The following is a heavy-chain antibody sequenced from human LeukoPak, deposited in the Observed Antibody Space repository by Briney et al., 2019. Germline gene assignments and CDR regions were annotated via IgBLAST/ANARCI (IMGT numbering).Heavy chain of an antibody. Sequence: PSETLSLTCTVSGGSISSYYWSWIRQPPGKGLEWIGYIYYSGSTNYNPSLKSRVTISVDTSKNQFSLKLSSVTAADTAVYYCARLNWNFSYYYSGMDVWGQGTTVTVSS. V-gene: IGHV4-59*01. CDR2: IYYSGST. J-gene: IGHJ6*02. CDR1: GGSISSYY. D-gene: IGHD1-7*01. CDR3: ARLNWNFSYYYSGMDV.